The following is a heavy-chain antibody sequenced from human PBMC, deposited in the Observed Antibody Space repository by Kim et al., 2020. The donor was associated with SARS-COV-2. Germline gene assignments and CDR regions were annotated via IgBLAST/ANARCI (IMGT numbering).Heavy chain of an antibody. CDR1: GYTFTSYD. CDR2: MNPNSGNT. Sequence: ASVKVSCKASGYTFTSYDINWVRQATGQGLEWMGWMNPNSGNTGYAQKFQGRVTMTRNTSISTAYMELSSLRSEDTAVYYCARPYARYYYYGMDVWGQGTTVTVSS. J-gene: IGHJ6*02. CDR3: ARPYARYYYYGMDV. V-gene: IGHV1-8*01. D-gene: IGHD2-2*01.